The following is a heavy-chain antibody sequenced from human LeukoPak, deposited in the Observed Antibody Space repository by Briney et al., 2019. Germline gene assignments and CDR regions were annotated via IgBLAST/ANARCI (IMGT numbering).Heavy chain of an antibody. CDR3: ARAGYYDVFTGYFD. Sequence: GGSLRLSCAASGFSFSDYYMIWVRQSPGRGLEWVSIISSGGDTIYYSDSVRGRFSVSRDNARKSLYLQMNSLRPEDSAVYYCARAGYYDVFTGYFDWGPGTLVTVSS. CDR2: ISSGGDTI. CDR1: GFSFSDYY. J-gene: IGHJ1*01. D-gene: IGHD3-9*01. V-gene: IGHV3-11*01.